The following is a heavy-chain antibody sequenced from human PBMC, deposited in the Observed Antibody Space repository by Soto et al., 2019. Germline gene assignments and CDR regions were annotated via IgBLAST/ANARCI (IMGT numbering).Heavy chain of an antibody. CDR3: AKGMYYDFWSGRLRAGMDV. CDR2: ISGSGGST. Sequence: GGSLRLSGAASGFTFSSYAMSWVRQAPGKGLEWGSAISGSGGSTYYADSVKGRFTISRDNSKNTLYLQMNSLRAEDTAVYYCAKGMYYDFWSGRLRAGMDVWGQGTTVTVSS. CDR1: GFTFSSYA. V-gene: IGHV3-23*01. J-gene: IGHJ6*02. D-gene: IGHD3-3*01.